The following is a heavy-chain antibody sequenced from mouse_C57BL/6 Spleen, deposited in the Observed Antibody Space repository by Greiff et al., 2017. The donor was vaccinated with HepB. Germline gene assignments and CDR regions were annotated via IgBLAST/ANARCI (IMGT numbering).Heavy chain of an antibody. V-gene: IGHV3-6*01. Sequence: EVKVEESGPGLVKPSQSLSLTCSVPGYSITSGYYWNWIRQFPGNKLEWMGYISYDGSNNYNPSLKNRISITRDTSKNQFFLKLNSVTTEDTATYYCASDYAWFAYWGQGTLVTVSA. CDR2: ISYDGSN. CDR1: GYSITSGYY. CDR3: ASDYAWFAY. D-gene: IGHD2-12*01. J-gene: IGHJ3*01.